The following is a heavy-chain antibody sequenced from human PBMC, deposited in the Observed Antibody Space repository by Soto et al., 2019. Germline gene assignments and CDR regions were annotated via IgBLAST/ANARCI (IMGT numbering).Heavy chain of an antibody. CDR1: GGTFYTYT. Sequence: QVQLVQSGAEVRKPGSSVQVSCKASGGTFYTYTFSWVRQAPGQGLEWMGSITPIYPTTNYAEKFQGRLTVTADGSTNTAYMELNRLTSEDTAGYYCARIPRYSFPTSDDLDSWGQGTLVTVSS. CDR2: ITPIYPTT. D-gene: IGHD5-18*01. CDR3: ARIPRYSFPTSDDLDS. J-gene: IGHJ4*02. V-gene: IGHV1-69*15.